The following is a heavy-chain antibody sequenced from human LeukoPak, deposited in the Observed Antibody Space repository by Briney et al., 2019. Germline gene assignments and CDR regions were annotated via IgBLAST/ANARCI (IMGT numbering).Heavy chain of an antibody. CDR2: IYYSGST. V-gene: IGHV4-59*11. CDR3: ARGAQYYYYYYMDV. Sequence: SETLSLTCTVSGGSISSHYWSWIRQPPGKGLEWIGYIYYSGSTNYNSSLKSRVTISVDTSKNQFSLKLSSVTAADTAVYYCARGAQYYYYYYMDVWGKGTTVTVSS. J-gene: IGHJ6*03. CDR1: GGSISSHY.